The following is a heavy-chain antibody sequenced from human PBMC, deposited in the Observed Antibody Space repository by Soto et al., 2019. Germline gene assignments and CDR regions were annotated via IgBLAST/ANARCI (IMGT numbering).Heavy chain of an antibody. CDR3: ARAPYYYDSSGYYPFDY. CDR2: IYYSGST. J-gene: IGHJ4*02. CDR1: GGSINSGDYY. Sequence: SETLSLTCTVSGGSINSGDYYWSWIRQPPGKGLEWIGYIYYSGSTYYNPSLKSRVTISVDTSKNQFSLKLSSVTAADTAVYYCARAPYYYDSSGYYPFDYWGQGTLVTVSS. D-gene: IGHD3-22*01. V-gene: IGHV4-30-4*01.